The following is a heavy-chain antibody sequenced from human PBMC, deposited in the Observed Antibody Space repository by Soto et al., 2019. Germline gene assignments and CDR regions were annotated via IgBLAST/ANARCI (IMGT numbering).Heavy chain of an antibody. Sequence: QVQLVESGGGVVQPGRSLRLSCAASGFTFSSYAMYWVRQAPGKGLEWVVVISYDGSNKYYADSVKGRFTISRDNSKNTLYLQMNSLRPEDTAMYYCARSYSGSYRDAFDIWGHGTMVTVSS. CDR3: ARSYSGSYRDAFDI. CDR1: GFTFSSYA. CDR2: ISYDGSNK. D-gene: IGHD1-26*01. J-gene: IGHJ3*02. V-gene: IGHV3-30-3*01.